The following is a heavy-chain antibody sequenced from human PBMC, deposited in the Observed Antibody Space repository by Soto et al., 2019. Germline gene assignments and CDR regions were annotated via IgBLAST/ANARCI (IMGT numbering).Heavy chain of an antibody. CDR2: VNHSGED. Sequence: SETLSLTCGVYGGSFRNYYLIWVRQPPGKGLEWIGEVNHSGEDTYNPSFQSRVTISLDTSNNHSSLKMTTLTAADTALYFCTQAELFPRSWFDPWGQGTQVTVSS. J-gene: IGHJ5*02. CDR3: TQAELFPRSWFDP. V-gene: IGHV4-34*01. CDR1: GGSFRNYY. D-gene: IGHD1-26*01.